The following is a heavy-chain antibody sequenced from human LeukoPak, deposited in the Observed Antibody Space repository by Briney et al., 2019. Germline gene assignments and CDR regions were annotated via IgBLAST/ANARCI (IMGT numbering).Heavy chain of an antibody. Sequence: GASVKVSCKASGGTFSSYAISWVRQAPGQGLEWMGGIIPIFGTANYAQKFQGRVTITTDESTSTAYMELSSLRSEDTAVYYCATRIQLWPRPGYYYMDVWGKGTTVTVSS. D-gene: IGHD5-18*01. J-gene: IGHJ6*03. CDR3: ATRIQLWPRPGYYYMDV. CDR2: IIPIFGTA. V-gene: IGHV1-69*05. CDR1: GGTFSSYA.